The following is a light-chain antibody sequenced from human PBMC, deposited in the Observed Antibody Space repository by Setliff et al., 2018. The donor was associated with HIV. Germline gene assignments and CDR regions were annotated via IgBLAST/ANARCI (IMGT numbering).Light chain of an antibody. CDR2: EVN. Sequence: QSVLTQAASVSGSPGQSITIFCIGTSSDIGGYEYVSWYQQHPGEAPKLIIFEVNKRPSGVSNRFSGSKSGSTASLAISGLQADDEGDYYCCSYAGTDTFLVFGTGTKVTVL. CDR3: CSYAGTDTFLV. CDR1: SSDIGGYEY. V-gene: IGLV2-23*02. J-gene: IGLJ1*01.